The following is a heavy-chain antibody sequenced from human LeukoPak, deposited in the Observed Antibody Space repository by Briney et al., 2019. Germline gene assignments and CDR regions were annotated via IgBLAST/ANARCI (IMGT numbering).Heavy chain of an antibody. CDR1: GFTFDGYA. D-gene: IGHD5-24*01. V-gene: IGHV3-9*01. CDR3: ATDGVNYPADFDY. CDR2: ISWNSGSI. Sequence: QTGRSLRLSCAASGFTFDGYAMHWVRQAPGKGLEWVSGISWNSGSIGYADSVKGRFTISRDNSKNTLYLQMNSLRAEDTAVYYCATDGVNYPADFDYWGQGTLVIISS. J-gene: IGHJ4*02.